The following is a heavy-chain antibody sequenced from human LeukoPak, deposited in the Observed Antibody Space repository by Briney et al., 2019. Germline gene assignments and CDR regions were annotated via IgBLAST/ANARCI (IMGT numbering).Heavy chain of an antibody. Sequence: ETLSLTCTVSGGSISSTSYYWGWVRQAPGKGLEWVSAISGSGGSTYYADPVKGRFTISRDNSKNTLYLQMNSLRAEDTAVYYCASGYSSGWYMVYWGQGTLVTVSS. V-gene: IGHV3-23*01. J-gene: IGHJ4*02. D-gene: IGHD6-19*01. CDR1: GGSISSTSYY. CDR3: ASGYSSGWYMVY. CDR2: ISGSGGST.